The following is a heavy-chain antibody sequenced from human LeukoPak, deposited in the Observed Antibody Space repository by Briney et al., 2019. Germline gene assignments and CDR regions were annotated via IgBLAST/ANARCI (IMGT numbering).Heavy chain of an antibody. CDR1: GFTFSSYT. V-gene: IGHV3-21*01. CDR3: ARDDGGNLNDAFDI. J-gene: IGHJ3*02. Sequence: GGSLRLSCAASGFTFSSYTMNWVRQAPGKGLEWVSSITSNTRYIFYADSVKGRFTISRDNAKKSLYLQMNSLRAEDTAVYYCARDDGGNLNDAFDIWGQGTMVTVSS. CDR2: ITSNTRYI. D-gene: IGHD4-23*01.